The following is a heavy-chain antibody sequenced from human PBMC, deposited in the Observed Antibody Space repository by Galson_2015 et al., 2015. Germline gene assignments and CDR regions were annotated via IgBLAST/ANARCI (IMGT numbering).Heavy chain of an antibody. J-gene: IGHJ5*02. V-gene: IGHV3-11*06. CDR3: ARDFGPYGSGSFGDCLS. CDR2: ISSSSSYT. CDR1: GSTFSDYY. D-gene: IGHD3-10*01. Sequence: SLRLSCAASGSTFSDYYMSWIRQAPGKGLEWVSYISSSSSYTNYADSVKGRFTISRDNAKNSLYLQMNSLRAEDTAVYYCARDFGPYGSGSFGDCLSWGQGPLVTVSP.